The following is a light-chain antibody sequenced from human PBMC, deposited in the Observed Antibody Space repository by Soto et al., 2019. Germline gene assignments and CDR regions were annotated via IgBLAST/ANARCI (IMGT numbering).Light chain of an antibody. CDR3: QQCNDLLT. J-gene: IGKJ4*01. V-gene: IGKV1-33*01. Sequence: DIQMTQSPSSLSASVGDRVTITCQASQDIRNYLNWYQQKPGKAPKLLIYDASTLETGVPSRFSGSGSGRNFTFTISSLQPEDIATYYCQQCNDLLTFGGGTRIEIK. CDR2: DAS. CDR1: QDIRNY.